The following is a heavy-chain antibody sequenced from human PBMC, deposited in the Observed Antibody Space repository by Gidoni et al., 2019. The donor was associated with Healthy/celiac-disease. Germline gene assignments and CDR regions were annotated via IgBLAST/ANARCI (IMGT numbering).Heavy chain of an antibody. Sequence: QVQLVESGGGVVQPGRSLRLSCAASGFTFSSYGMHWVRQAPGKGLEWVAVIWYDGSNKYYADSVKGRFTISRDNSKNTLYLQMNSLRAEDTAVYYCARARVVGATPPPGYWGQGTLVTVSS. CDR1: GFTFSSYG. J-gene: IGHJ4*02. D-gene: IGHD1-26*01. V-gene: IGHV3-33*01. CDR3: ARARVVGATPPPGY. CDR2: IWYDGSNK.